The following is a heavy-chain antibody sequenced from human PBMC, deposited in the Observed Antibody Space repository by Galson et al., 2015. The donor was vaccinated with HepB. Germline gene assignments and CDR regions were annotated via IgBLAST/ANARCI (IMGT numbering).Heavy chain of an antibody. D-gene: IGHD3-9*01. CDR1: GYTFTSYA. CDR3: ARDNWLSQLNYYYYYGMDA. CDR2: INTNTGNP. V-gene: IGHV7-4-1*02. J-gene: IGHJ6*02. Sequence: SVKVSCKASGYTFTSYAMSWVRQAPGQGLEWMGWINTNTGNPTYAQGFTGRFVFSLDTSVSTAYLQISSLKAEDTAVYYCARDNWLSQLNYYYYYGMDAWGQGTTVTVSS.